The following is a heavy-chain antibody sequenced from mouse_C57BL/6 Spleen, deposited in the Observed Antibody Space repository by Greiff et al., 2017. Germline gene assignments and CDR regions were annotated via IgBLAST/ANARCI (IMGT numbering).Heavy chain of an antibody. J-gene: IGHJ4*01. CDR2: INPSSGYT. D-gene: IGHD2-1*01. CDR1: GYTFTSYT. V-gene: IGHV1-4*01. CDR3: AKPHYGNYEGYAMDY. Sequence: QVQLQQSGAELARPGASVKMSCKASGYTFTSYTMHWVKQRPGPGLEWIGYINPSSGYTKYNQKFKDKATLTADKSSSTAYMQLSSLTSEDSAVYYCAKPHYGNYEGYAMDYWGQGTSVTVSS.